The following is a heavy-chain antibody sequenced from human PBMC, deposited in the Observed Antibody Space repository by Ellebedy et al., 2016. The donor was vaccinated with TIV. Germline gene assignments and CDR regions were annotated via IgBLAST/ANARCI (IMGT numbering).Heavy chain of an antibody. V-gene: IGHV4-34*01. CDR3: ARGIYGSGSIDY. J-gene: IGHJ4*02. CDR2: INQSGSM. D-gene: IGHD3-10*01. Sequence: SETLSLTCAVYGGSLSGYYWSWIRQPPGKGLEWIGEINQSGSMNYNPSLKSRVTISVDKYKNQFSLKLTSVTAADTAVYFCARGIYGSGSIDYWGQGTLVTVSS. CDR1: GGSLSGYY.